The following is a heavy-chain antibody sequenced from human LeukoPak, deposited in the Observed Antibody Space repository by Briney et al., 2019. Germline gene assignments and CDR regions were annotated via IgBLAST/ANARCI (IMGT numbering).Heavy chain of an antibody. V-gene: IGHV3-23*01. CDR3: TTIAAAGHFDY. CDR1: GFTFSSYA. D-gene: IGHD6-13*01. Sequence: PGGSLRLSCAASGFTFSSYAMSWVRQAPGKGLEWVSAISGSGGTTYYADSVKGRFTISRDNSKNTLYLQMNSLKTEDTGVYFCTTIAAAGHFDYWGQGTLVTVSS. J-gene: IGHJ4*02. CDR2: ISGSGGTT.